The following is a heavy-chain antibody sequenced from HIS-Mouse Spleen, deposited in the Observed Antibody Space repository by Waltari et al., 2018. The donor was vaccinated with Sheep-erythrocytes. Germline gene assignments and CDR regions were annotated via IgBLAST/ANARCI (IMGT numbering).Heavy chain of an antibody. V-gene: IGHV4-31*03. CDR3: ARGRYSSSSVWFDP. Sequence: QVQLQESGPGLVKPSQTLSLTCTVSGGSISSGGYYWSWIRQHPGKGLEWIGYIYYSGSTYYNPSLKGRVTISVDTSKNQFSLKLSSVTAADTAVYYCARGRYSSSSVWFDPWGQGTLVTVSS. CDR2: IYYSGST. CDR1: GGSISSGGYY. D-gene: IGHD6-6*01. J-gene: IGHJ5*02.